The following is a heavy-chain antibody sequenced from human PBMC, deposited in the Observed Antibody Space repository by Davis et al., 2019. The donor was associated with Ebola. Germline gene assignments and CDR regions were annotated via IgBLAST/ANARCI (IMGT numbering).Heavy chain of an antibody. D-gene: IGHD4-17*01. Sequence: PGGSLRLSCAASGFTFSGSAMHWVRQASGKGLEWVGRIRSKANSYATAYAASVKGRFTISRDDSKNTAYLQMNSLKTEDTAVYYCTRLKEVRYGVTTRNYYYYYGMDVWGQGTTVTVSS. CDR1: GFTFSGSA. CDR3: TRLKEVRYGVTTRNYYYYYGMDV. J-gene: IGHJ6*02. CDR2: IRSKANSYAT. V-gene: IGHV3-73*01.